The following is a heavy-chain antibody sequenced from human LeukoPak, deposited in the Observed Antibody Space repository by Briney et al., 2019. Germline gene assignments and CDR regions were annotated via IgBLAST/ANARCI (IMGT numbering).Heavy chain of an antibody. CDR1: GDSVSSNSAA. CDR3: AREPSGTYYYDSSGYNPFDY. V-gene: IGHV6-1*01. CDR2: TYYRSKWYN. D-gene: IGHD3-22*01. Sequence: SQTLSLTCAISGDSVSSNSAAWNWIRQSPSRGLEWLGRTYYRSKWYNDCAVSVKSRITINPDTSKNQFSLQLNSVTPEDTAVYYCAREPSGTYYYDSSGYNPFDYWGQGTLVTVSS. J-gene: IGHJ4*02.